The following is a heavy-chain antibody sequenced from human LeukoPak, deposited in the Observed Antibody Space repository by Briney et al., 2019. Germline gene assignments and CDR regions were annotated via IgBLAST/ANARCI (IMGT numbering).Heavy chain of an antibody. Sequence: ASVKVSCKASGYTFTSYAMHWVRQAPGQRLEWMGWINAGNGNTKYSQKFQGRVTITRDTSASTAYMELSSLRSEDTAVYYCARDLAAAGDWYFDLWGRGILVTVSS. CDR2: INAGNGNT. J-gene: IGHJ2*01. CDR3: ARDLAAAGDWYFDL. V-gene: IGHV1-3*01. CDR1: GYTFTSYA. D-gene: IGHD6-13*01.